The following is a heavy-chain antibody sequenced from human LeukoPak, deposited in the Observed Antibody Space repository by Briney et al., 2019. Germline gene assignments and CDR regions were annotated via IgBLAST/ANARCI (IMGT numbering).Heavy chain of an antibody. Sequence: SETLSLTCTVSGGSLSNYYWSWIRLPPGKGLEWIGFIYFSGSTNYNPSLKSRLTISVDTSKNQFSLKLSSVTAADTAVYYCARSGTVGAMPVWGQGTLVTVSS. V-gene: IGHV4-59*08. CDR1: GGSLSNYY. CDR2: IYFSGST. D-gene: IGHD1-26*01. CDR3: ARSGTVGAMPV. J-gene: IGHJ4*02.